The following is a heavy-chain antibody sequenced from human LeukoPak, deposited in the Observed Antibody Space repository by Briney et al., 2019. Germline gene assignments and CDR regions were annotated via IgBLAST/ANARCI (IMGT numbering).Heavy chain of an antibody. J-gene: IGHJ4*02. V-gene: IGHV3-74*01. CDR1: GFTFSNYW. CDR3: AVDSSGYWAFDY. Sequence: GGSLRLSCAASGFTFSNYWMHWVRQAPGKGLVWVSAINSDGSSTSYADSVEGRFTISRDNAKNTLYLQMNSLRAEDTAVYYCAVDSSGYWAFDYWGQGTLVTVSS. CDR2: INSDGSST. D-gene: IGHD3-22*01.